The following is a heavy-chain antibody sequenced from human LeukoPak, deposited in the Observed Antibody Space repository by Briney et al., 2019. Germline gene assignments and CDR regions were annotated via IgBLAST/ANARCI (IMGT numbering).Heavy chain of an antibody. Sequence: GASVKVSCKASGYIFTSYYMHWVRQAPGQGLEWMGWINPNSGGTNYAQKFQGRVTMTRDTSISTAYMELSRLRSDDTAVYYCARDCRAMVRGERSGCLDYWGQGTLVTVSS. CDR2: INPNSGGT. CDR3: ARDCRAMVRGERSGCLDY. D-gene: IGHD3-10*01. CDR1: GYIFTSYY. J-gene: IGHJ4*02. V-gene: IGHV1-2*02.